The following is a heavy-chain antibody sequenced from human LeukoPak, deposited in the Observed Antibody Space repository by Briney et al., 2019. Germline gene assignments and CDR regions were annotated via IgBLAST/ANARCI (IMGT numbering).Heavy chain of an antibody. CDR1: GCTCSRCG. CDR2: STSSGGST. Sequence: GGSLRLSCAGCGCTCSRCGMDCVRQTPGAVLEYISASTSSGGSTYYANSVKGRFTISRDNYKNTLYLQMGSLRGDDMAVYYCVNTGGATYYGSAMYYFDYWGQGTLVTVSS. CDR3: VNTGGATYYGSAMYYFDY. V-gene: IGHV3-64*01. D-gene: IGHD1-26*01. J-gene: IGHJ4*02.